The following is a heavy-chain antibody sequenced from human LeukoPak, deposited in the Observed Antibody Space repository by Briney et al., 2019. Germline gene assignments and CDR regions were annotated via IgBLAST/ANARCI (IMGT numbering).Heavy chain of an antibody. Sequence: SETLSLTCAVSGGSISSSNWWSWVRQPPGKGLEWIGEIYHSGSTNYNPSLKSRVTISVDKSKNQFSLKLSSVTAADTAVYYCARTTEGGYTYDYFYYYYMDVWGKGTTVTISS. V-gene: IGHV4-4*02. CDR1: GGSISSSNW. CDR3: ARTTEGGYTYDYFYYYYMDV. D-gene: IGHD5-18*01. CDR2: IYHSGST. J-gene: IGHJ6*03.